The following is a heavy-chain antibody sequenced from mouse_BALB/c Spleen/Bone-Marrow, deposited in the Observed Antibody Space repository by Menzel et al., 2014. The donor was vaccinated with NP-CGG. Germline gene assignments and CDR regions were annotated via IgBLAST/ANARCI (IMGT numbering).Heavy chain of an antibody. CDR2: IDPANGNT. CDR1: GFNIKDTY. Sequence: EVKLMASGAEVVKPGASVKLSCTASGFNIKDTYMHWVKQRPEQGLEWIGRIDPANGNTKYDPNFQGKTTITADTSSNTAHLQLSSLTSEDTAVYYCARYDYGVYFDYWGQGTTLTVSS. CDR3: ARYDYGVYFDY. J-gene: IGHJ2*01. D-gene: IGHD2-4*01. V-gene: IGHV14-3*02.